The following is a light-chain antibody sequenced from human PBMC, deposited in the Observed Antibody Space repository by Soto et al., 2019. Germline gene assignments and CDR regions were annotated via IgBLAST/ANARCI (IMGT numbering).Light chain of an antibody. Sequence: QSALTQPPSASGSPGQSVIISCTGTSSDVGGYNSVSWYQQHPGKAPKVIIYEVTKRPSGVPDRFSGSKSGHTASLTVSGVQGEKGGDYYWSSYAGRKNVLFRGGTKLTVL. CDR3: SSYAGRKNVL. CDR2: EVT. CDR1: SSDVGGYNS. V-gene: IGLV2-8*01. J-gene: IGLJ2*01.